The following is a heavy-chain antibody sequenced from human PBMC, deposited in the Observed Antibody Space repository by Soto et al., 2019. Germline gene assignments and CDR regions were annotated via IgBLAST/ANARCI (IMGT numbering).Heavy chain of an antibody. CDR3: ARYSGSSYHYYYMDV. V-gene: IGHV3-11*01. D-gene: IGHD5-12*01. CDR1: GFTFSDYY. J-gene: IGHJ6*03. Sequence: GGSLRLSCAASGFTFSDYYMSWIRQAPGKGLEWVSYISSSGSTIYYADSVKGRFTISRDNAKNSLYLQMNSLRAEDTAVYYCARYSGSSYHYYYMDVWGKGTTVTVSS. CDR2: ISSSGSTI.